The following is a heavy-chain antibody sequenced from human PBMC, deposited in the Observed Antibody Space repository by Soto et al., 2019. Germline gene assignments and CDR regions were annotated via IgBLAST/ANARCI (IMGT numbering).Heavy chain of an antibody. D-gene: IGHD3-10*01. V-gene: IGHV4-34*01. CDR1: GGSFSGYY. CDR3: AREGWDYYGSGSYYRSPPLKYYYGMDV. CDR2: INHSGST. J-gene: IGHJ6*02. Sequence: SETLSLTCAVYGGSFSGYYWSWIRQPPGKGLEWIGEINHSGSTNYNPSLKSRVTISVDTSKNQSSLKLSSVTAADTAVYYCAREGWDYYGSGSYYRSPPLKYYYGMDVWGQGTTVTVSS.